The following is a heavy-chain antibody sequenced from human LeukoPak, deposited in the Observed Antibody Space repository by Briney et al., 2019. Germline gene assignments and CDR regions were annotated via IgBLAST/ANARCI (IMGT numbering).Heavy chain of an antibody. D-gene: IGHD3-16*02. J-gene: IGHJ3*02. V-gene: IGHV1-69*04. Sequence: SVNVSCKASGGSFSSYVITWVRQAPGQGLEWMGRIIPVLGILNFAQKFQGRDTITADKSTNTAHIELSRLESGDTAVYYCTREGVYAPDPSSYHRDAFDIWGQGTVVIVSS. CDR3: TREGVYAPDPSSYHRDAFDI. CDR1: GGSFSSYV. CDR2: IIPVLGIL.